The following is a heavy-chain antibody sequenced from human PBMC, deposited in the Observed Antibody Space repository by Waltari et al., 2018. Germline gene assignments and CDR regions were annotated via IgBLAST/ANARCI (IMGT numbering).Heavy chain of an antibody. D-gene: IGHD3-10*01. J-gene: IGHJ3*02. CDR1: GYTFTSYY. CDR2: INPSGGST. V-gene: IGHV1-46*01. CDR3: ARDFKTWFSQRGPDAFDI. Sequence: QVQLVQSGAEVKKPGASVKVSCKASGYTFTSYYMHWVRQAPGQGLEWMGIINPSGGSTSYAQKFQGRVTMTRDTSTSTVYMELSSLRSEDTAVYYCARDFKTWFSQRGPDAFDIWGQGTMVTVSS.